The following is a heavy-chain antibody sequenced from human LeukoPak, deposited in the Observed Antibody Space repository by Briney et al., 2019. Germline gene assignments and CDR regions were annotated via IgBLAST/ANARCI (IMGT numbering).Heavy chain of an antibody. CDR1: GYTFTSYD. Sequence: ASVKGSCKASGYTFTSYDINWVRQATGQGLEWMGWMNPNSGNTGYAQKFQGRVTMTRNTSISTAYMELSSLRSEDTAVYYCAVDEGSYYYYYMDVWGKGTTVTVSS. V-gene: IGHV1-8*01. J-gene: IGHJ6*03. CDR3: AVDEGSYYYYYMDV. CDR2: MNPNSGNT.